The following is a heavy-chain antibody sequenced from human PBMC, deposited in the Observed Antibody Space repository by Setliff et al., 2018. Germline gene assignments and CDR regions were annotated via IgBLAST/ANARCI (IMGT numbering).Heavy chain of an antibody. D-gene: IGHD6-6*01. J-gene: IGHJ6*02. CDR2: IYYSGST. CDR3: ARVAQYSSSSFYYYYYGMDV. Sequence: PSETLSLTCTVPGGSISSSSYYWGWIRQPPGKGLEWIGSIYYSGSTYYNPSLKSRVTISVDTSKNQFSLKLSSVTAADTAVYYCARVAQYSSSSFYYYYYGMDVWGQGTTVTVSS. V-gene: IGHV4-39*07. CDR1: GGSISSSSYY.